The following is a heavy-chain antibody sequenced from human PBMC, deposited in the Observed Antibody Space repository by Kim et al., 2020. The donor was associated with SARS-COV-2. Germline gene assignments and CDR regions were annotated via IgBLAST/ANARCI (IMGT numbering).Heavy chain of an antibody. V-gene: IGHV3-7*03. J-gene: IGHJ4*02. CDR3: EREPSAESN. Sequence: GGSLRLSCVASGFTVGTDRMTWVRQAPGKGPEWVAYINTDGSQRNYVDSVRGRFSISIDFAKNSLLLQMNSLRVEDTAVHYCEREPSAESNWGQGTLVTVSS. CDR1: GFTVGTDR. CDR2: INTDGSQR.